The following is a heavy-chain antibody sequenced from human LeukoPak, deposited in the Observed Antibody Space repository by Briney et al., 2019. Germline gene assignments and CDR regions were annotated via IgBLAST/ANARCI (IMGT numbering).Heavy chain of an antibody. D-gene: IGHD6-19*01. J-gene: IGHJ4*02. CDR3: TRVPTQWLRRYYFDY. V-gene: IGHV3-49*04. CDR1: GFTFGDYA. CDR2: IRSKAYGGTT. Sequence: GGSLRLSCTASGFTFGDYAMSWVRQAPGKGLEWVGFIRSKAYGGTTEYAASVKGRFTISRDDSKSIAYLQTNSLKTEDTAVYYCTRVPTQWLRRYYFDYWGQGTLVTVSS.